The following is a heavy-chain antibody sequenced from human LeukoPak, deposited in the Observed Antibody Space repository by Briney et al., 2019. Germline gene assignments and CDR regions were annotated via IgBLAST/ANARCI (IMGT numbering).Heavy chain of an antibody. Sequence: SETLSLTCTVSGGSISSSSYYWGWIRQPPGKGLEWIGYIYYSGSTNYNPSLKSRVTISVDTSKNQFSLKLSSVTAADTAVYYFARLGDAEYFQHWGQGTLVTVSS. CDR1: GGSISSSSYY. J-gene: IGHJ1*01. V-gene: IGHV4-61*05. CDR3: ARLGDAEYFQH. CDR2: IYYSGST.